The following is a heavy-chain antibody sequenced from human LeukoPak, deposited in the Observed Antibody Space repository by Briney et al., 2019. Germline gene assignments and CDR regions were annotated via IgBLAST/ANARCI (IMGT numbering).Heavy chain of an antibody. CDR1: GYTFTSYG. V-gene: IGHV1-8*01. CDR2: MNPNSGNT. CDR3: ARGWGSSRKENWFVP. J-gene: IGHJ5*02. Sequence: ASVKVSFKSSGYTFTSYGFNWVWLRKGPGLGWMGWMNPNSGNTGYTQKFQGRVAMTRNNSISTPYMELSSLRAEDTAVYYCARGWGSSRKENWFVPWGQGTLVTVSS. D-gene: IGHD3-16*01.